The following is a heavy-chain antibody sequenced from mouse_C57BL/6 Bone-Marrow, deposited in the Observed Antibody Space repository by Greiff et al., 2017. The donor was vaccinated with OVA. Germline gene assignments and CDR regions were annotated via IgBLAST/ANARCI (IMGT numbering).Heavy chain of an antibody. CDR2: INPGSGGT. V-gene: IGHV1-54*01. D-gene: IGHD2-3*01. CDR1: GYAFTNYL. CDR3: ARSEDDGYFFYFDY. Sequence: QVQLKESGAELVRPGTSVKVSCKASGYAFTNYLIEWVKQRPGQGLEWIGVINPGSGGTNYNEKFKGQATLTAEKSSSTAYMQLSSLTSEDSAVYFWARSEDDGYFFYFDYWGQGTTLTVSS. J-gene: IGHJ2*01.